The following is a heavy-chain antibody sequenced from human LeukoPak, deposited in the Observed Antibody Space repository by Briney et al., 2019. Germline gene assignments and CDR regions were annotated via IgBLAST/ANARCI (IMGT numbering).Heavy chain of an antibody. V-gene: IGHV1-2*06. Sequence: ASVKVSCKASGYTFTGYHIHWVRQAPGQGLEWMGRINPYSGDTNFAQKFQGRVTMTRDTSITTAYMELSRLRSDDTAVYYCARDLVDYYRAFDIWGQGTMVTVSS. J-gene: IGHJ3*02. CDR3: ARDLVDYYRAFDI. CDR1: GYTFTGYH. D-gene: IGHD3-10*01. CDR2: INPYSGDT.